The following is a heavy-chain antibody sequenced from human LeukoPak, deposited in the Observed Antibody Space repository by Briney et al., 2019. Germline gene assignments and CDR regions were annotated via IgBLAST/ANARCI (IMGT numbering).Heavy chain of an antibody. J-gene: IGHJ4*02. CDR1: SVSICSSYSY. CDR3: ARQTGSGLFILP. Sequence: PSETLSLTCTVSSVSICSSYSYWGSIRQPPGRGLEWIGSIYYTGNTYYNASLMTQVSISIATSKNQFSLKLTSVTAADPAFYYCARQTGSGLFILPGGEGRQVSVSS. D-gene: IGHD3-10*01. CDR2: IYYTGNT. V-gene: IGHV4-39*01.